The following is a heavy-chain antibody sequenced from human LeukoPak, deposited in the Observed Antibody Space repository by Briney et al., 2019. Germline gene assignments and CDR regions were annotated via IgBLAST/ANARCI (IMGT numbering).Heavy chain of an antibody. CDR1: GNYW. CDR2: ISGSGGST. CDR3: ARVVYDFWSAYDY. V-gene: IGHV3-23*01. J-gene: IGHJ4*02. Sequence: GGSLRLSCAASGNYWMHWVRQAPGKGLEWVSAISGSGGSTYYADSVKGRFTISRDNSKNTLYLQMNSLRAEDTALYYCARVVYDFWSAYDYWGQGTLVTVSS. D-gene: IGHD3-3*01.